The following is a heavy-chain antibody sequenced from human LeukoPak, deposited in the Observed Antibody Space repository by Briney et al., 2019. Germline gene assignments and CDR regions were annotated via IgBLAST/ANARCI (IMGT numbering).Heavy chain of an antibody. CDR1: TFTLSTYG. CDR3: ATVHCSGGSCYDGSYYGMDV. D-gene: IGHD2-15*01. J-gene: IGHJ6*02. CDR2: IGGSSGST. V-gene: IGHV3-23*01. Sequence: PGGSLRLSCAASTFTLSTYGMSWVRQAPGKGLEWVSAIGGSSGSTHYADSVKGRFTISRDDSKNTLYLHMNSLRAEDTAVYYCATVHCSGGSCYDGSYYGMDVWGQGTTVTVSS.